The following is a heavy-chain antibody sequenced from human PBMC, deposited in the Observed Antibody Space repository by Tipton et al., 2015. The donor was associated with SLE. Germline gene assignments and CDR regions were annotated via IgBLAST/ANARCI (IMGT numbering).Heavy chain of an antibody. D-gene: IGHD6-25*01. Sequence: TLSLTCTVSGGSISSSSYYWGWIRQPPGKGLEWIGYIYYSGSTNYNPSLKSRVTISVDTSKNQFSLKLSSVTAADTAVYYCARDGVGKSGPGYFQHWGQGTLVTVSS. CDR2: IYYSGST. V-gene: IGHV4-61*01. J-gene: IGHJ1*01. CDR3: ARDGVGKSGPGYFQH. CDR1: GGSISSSSYY.